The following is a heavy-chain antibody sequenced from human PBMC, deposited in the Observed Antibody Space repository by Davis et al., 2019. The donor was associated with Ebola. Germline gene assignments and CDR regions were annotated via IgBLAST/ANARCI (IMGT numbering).Heavy chain of an antibody. V-gene: IGHV3-30-3*01. J-gene: IGHJ6*03. CDR2: ISYDGSNK. D-gene: IGHD3-16*01. Sequence: SLKISCAASGFTLSSYAMHWVRQAPGKGLERVAVISYDGSNKYYADSVKGRFTISRDNAKNSLFLQMNSLRDEDTAVYYCAGDRLGRDYYYYYMDVWGKGTTVTVSS. CDR3: AGDRLGRDYYYYYMDV. CDR1: GFTLSSYA.